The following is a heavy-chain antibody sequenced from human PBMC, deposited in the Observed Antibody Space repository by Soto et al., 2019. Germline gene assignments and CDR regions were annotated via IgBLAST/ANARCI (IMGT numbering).Heavy chain of an antibody. CDR3: ARPGLRNPVCFDY. J-gene: IGHJ4*02. V-gene: IGHV3-30*03. Sequence: GGSLRLSCAAPGFTFSSYGMHWVRQAPGKGLEWVAVISYDGSNKYYADSVKGRFTISRDNSKNTLYLQMNSLRAEDTAVYYCARPGLRNPVCFDYWGQGTLVTVSS. D-gene: IGHD5-12*01. CDR2: ISYDGSNK. CDR1: GFTFSSYG.